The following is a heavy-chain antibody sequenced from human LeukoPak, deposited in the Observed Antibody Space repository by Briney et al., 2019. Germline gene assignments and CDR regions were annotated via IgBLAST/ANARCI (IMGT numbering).Heavy chain of an antibody. CDR3: AGDFYSNFPGY. CDR1: GYTFTGYY. V-gene: IGHV1-2*02. Sequence: ASVKVSCKASGYTFTGYYMHWVRQAPGQGLEWMGWINPNSGGINYAQKFQGRVTMTRDTSISTAYMELSRLRSDDTAVYYCAGDFYSNFPGYWGQGTLVTVSS. CDR2: INPNSGGI. D-gene: IGHD4-11*01. J-gene: IGHJ4*02.